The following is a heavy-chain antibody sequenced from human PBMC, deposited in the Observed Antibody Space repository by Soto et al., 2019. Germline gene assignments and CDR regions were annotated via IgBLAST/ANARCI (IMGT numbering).Heavy chain of an antibody. V-gene: IGHV4-34*01. CDR2: ISHSGST. D-gene: IGHD3-16*01. Sequence: QVQLQQWGAGLLKPSSTLSLTCAVSGGSFSGYYWSWIRQPPGKGLEWIGEISHSGSTNYNPSLKSRGTISVETSKNQFSMKLSSVTAAGTAVYFCARDGALRGGFDYWGQGTLVPVSS. CDR3: ARDGALRGGFDY. CDR1: GGSFSGYY. J-gene: IGHJ4*02.